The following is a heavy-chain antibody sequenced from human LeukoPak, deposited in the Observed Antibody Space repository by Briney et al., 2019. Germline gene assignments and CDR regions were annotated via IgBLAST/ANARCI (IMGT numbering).Heavy chain of an antibody. V-gene: IGHV4-39*07. J-gene: IGHJ6*03. CDR2: IYYSGST. Sequence: PSETLSLTCTVSGGSISSSSYYWGWIRQPPGKGLEWIGSIYYSGSTYYNPSLKSRVAISVDTSKNQFSLKLSSVTAADTAVYYCARDSVELRHYYYYYMDVWGIGTTVTVSS. CDR3: ARDSVELRHYYYYYMDV. CDR1: GGSISSSSYY. D-gene: IGHD1-7*01.